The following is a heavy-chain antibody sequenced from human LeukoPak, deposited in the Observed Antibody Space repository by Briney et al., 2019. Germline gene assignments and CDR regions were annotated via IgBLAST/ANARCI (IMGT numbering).Heavy chain of an antibody. CDR1: GGSISSGSYY. CDR3: AREGITIFGEHFDY. J-gene: IGHJ4*02. D-gene: IGHD3-3*01. Sequence: SETLSLTCTVSGGSISSGSYYWSWIRQPAGKGLDWIGRIYTSGSTNYNPSLKSRVTISVDTSKNQFSLKLSSVTAADTAVYYCAREGITIFGEHFDYWGQGTLVTVSS. CDR2: IYTSGST. V-gene: IGHV4-61*02.